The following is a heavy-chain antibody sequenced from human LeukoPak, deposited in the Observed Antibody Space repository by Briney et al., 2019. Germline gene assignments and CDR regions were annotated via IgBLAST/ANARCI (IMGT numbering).Heavy chain of an antibody. D-gene: IGHD2-15*01. Sequence: GASVKVSCKASGYTFTSYDINWVRQATGQGLEWMGWMNPNSGNTGYAQKFQGRVTMTRNTSISTAYMELSSLRSEDTAVYYCATNAVVREWFDPWGQGTLVTVSS. CDR3: ATNAVVREWFDP. CDR1: GYTFTSYD. V-gene: IGHV1-8*01. J-gene: IGHJ5*02. CDR2: MNPNSGNT.